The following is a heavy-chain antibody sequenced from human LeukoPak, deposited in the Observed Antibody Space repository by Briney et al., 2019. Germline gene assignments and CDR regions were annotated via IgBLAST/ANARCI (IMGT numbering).Heavy chain of an antibody. V-gene: IGHV1-8*01. CDR2: MNPNSGNT. CDR1: GYTFTSYD. CDR3: ARVGDFWSGYAYYYYGMDG. J-gene: IGHJ6*02. Sequence: GASVKVSCKASGYTFTSYDINWVRQATGQGLECMGWMNPNSGNTGYAQKFQGRVTMTRNTSISTAYMELSSLRSEDTVVYYCARVGDFWSGYAYYYYGMDGWGQGTTVTVSS. D-gene: IGHD3-3*01.